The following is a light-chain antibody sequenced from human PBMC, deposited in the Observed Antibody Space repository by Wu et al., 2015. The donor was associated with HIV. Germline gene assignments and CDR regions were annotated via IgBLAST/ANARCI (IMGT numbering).Light chain of an antibody. CDR2: AAS. Sequence: AIQMTQSPSSLSASIGDRVTITCRASQGIRNDLGWYQQKPGKAPKLLIYAASSLQSGVPSRFSGSGSGTDFTLTISGLQAEDFATYYCLQDYSYPRITFGQGTKVEVK. CDR3: LQDYSYPRIT. CDR1: QGIRND. J-gene: IGKJ1*01. V-gene: IGKV1-6*01.